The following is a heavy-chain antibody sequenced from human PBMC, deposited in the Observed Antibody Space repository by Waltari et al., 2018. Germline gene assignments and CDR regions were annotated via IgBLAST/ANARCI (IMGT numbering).Heavy chain of an antibody. V-gene: IGHV3-33*01. D-gene: IGHD3-3*01. Sequence: QVQLVESGGGVVQSGGSLRLSWVGAGFTFTNPGMNWVRQAPGKGLEWVAVIWYDGSNKNYVDSVKGRFTISRDNSKNTLYLEMNSLRAEDTAVYFCARGDGGSGLGASDIWGQGTMVTVSS. CDR2: IWYDGSNK. J-gene: IGHJ3*02. CDR3: ARGDGGSGLGASDI. CDR1: GFTFTNPG.